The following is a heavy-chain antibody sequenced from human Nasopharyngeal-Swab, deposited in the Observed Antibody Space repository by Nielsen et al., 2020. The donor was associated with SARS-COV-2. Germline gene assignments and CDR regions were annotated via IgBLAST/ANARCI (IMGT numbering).Heavy chain of an antibody. J-gene: IGHJ3*02. Sequence: SETLSLTCTVSGGSISSGSYYWSWIRQPAGKGLEWIGRIYTSGSTNYNPSLKSRVTISVDTSKNQFSLKLSSVTAADTAVYYCASGVGYSESYYQGYAFDIWGQGTMVTVSS. CDR3: ASGVGYSESYYQGYAFDI. V-gene: IGHV4-61*02. CDR2: IYTSGST. D-gene: IGHD1-26*01. CDR1: GGSISSGSYY.